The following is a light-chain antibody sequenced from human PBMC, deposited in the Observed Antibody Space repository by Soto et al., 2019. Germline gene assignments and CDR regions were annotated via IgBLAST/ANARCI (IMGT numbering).Light chain of an antibody. V-gene: IGLV1-51*01. J-gene: IGLJ1*01. Sequence: SGLTQPPSVSAAPGQKATSSGSGSSSNIGGNSVSWYQQLPGTAPKLLIYDDNKRPSGIPDRFSGSKSGTSATLGITGFQTGDEADYYCGSWDSSLSAYVFGTGTKVTVL. CDR2: DDN. CDR3: GSWDSSLSAYV. CDR1: SSNIGGNS.